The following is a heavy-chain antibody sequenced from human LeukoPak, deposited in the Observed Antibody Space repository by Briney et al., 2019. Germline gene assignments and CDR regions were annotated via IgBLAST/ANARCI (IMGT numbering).Heavy chain of an antibody. V-gene: IGHV3-9*01. CDR3: AKALGAASRPYGMDV. CDR1: GFTFDDYA. D-gene: IGHD6-13*01. J-gene: IGHJ6*02. CDR2: ISWNSGSI. Sequence: GGSLRLSCAASGFTFDDYAMHWVRQAPGKGLEWVSGISWNSGSIGYADSVKGRFTISRDNAKNSLYLQMNSLRAEDTALYYCAKALGAASRPYGMDVWGQGTTDTVSS.